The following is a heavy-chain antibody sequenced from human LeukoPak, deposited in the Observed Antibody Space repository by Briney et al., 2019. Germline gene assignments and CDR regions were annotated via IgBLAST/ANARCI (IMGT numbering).Heavy chain of an antibody. CDR2: ISSSGSTI. D-gene: IGHD2-15*01. CDR1: GFTFSSYE. V-gene: IGHV3-48*03. CDR3: ARTYWYAFDI. J-gene: IGHJ3*02. Sequence: GGSLRLSCAASGFTFSSYEMNWVRQAPGKGLEWVSYISSSGSTIYYADSVKGRFTISRDNAKNSLYLQMNSLRAEDTAAYYCARTYWYAFDIWGQGTMVTVSS.